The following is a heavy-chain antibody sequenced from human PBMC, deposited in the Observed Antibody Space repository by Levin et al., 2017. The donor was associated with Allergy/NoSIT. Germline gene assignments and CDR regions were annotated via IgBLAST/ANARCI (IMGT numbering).Heavy chain of an antibody. CDR1: GGSISSYY. J-gene: IGHJ4*02. V-gene: IGHV4-59*01. CDR2: IHYSGDT. CDR3: ARGYGDYGYFFDF. Sequence: SSETLSLTCTISGGSISSYYWSWIRQPPGKGLEWIGYIHYSGDTNYNPSLKSRVTISLDTSKNQFSLKLSSVTAADTAVYYCARGYGDYGYFFDFWGPGTLVTVSS. D-gene: IGHD4-17*01.